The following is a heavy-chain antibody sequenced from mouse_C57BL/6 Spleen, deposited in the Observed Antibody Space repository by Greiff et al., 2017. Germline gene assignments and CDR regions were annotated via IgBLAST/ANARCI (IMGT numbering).Heavy chain of an antibody. CDR2: IDPSDSET. Sequence: VQLQQPGAELVRPGSSVKLSCKASGYTFTSYWMHWVKQRPIQGLEWIGNIDPSDSETHYNQKFKDKATLTVDKSSSTAYMQLSSLTSEDSAVYYCAREEDYGNSCAYWGQGTLVTVSA. V-gene: IGHV1-52*01. CDR3: AREEDYGNSCAY. J-gene: IGHJ3*01. D-gene: IGHD2-1*01. CDR1: GYTFTSYW.